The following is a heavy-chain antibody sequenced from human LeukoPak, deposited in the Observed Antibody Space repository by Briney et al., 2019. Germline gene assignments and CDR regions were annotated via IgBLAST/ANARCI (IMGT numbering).Heavy chain of an antibody. Sequence: HPGRSLRLSCAASGFTFSSYGMHWVRQAPGKWLEWVAVISYDGSNKYYADSVKGRFTISRDNSKNTLYLQMNSLRAEDTAVYYCARAQLERRGWEDYYYYYYMDVWGKGTTVTVSS. CDR3: ARAQLERRGWEDYYYYYYMDV. J-gene: IGHJ6*03. V-gene: IGHV3-30*03. D-gene: IGHD1-1*01. CDR2: ISYDGSNK. CDR1: GFTFSSYG.